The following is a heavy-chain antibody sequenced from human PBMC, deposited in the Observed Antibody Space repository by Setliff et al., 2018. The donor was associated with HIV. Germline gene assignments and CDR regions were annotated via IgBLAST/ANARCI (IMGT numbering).Heavy chain of an antibody. D-gene: IGHD2-15*01. V-gene: IGHV3-23*01. J-gene: IGHJ6*03. CDR1: GFTFSSYA. Sequence: GGSLRLSCAASGFTFSSYAMSWVRQAPGKGLEWVSAISGSGGSTYYADSVKGRFTISRDNFKNTLYIQMNSLRAEDTAVYYCAKDGGGDYYYYYMDVWGKGTTVTVSS. CDR3: AKDGGGDYYYYYMDV. CDR2: ISGSGGST.